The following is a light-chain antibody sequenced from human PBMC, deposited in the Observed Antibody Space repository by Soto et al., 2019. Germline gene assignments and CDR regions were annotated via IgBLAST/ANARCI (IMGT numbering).Light chain of an antibody. CDR2: GNS. CDR3: QSYDSSLRVV. CDR1: SSNIGAGYD. V-gene: IGLV1-40*01. Sequence: QSVLTQPPSVSGAPGQRVTISCTGSSSNIGAGYDVHWYQRLPGTAPKLLIYGNSNRPSGVPDRFSGSKSGTSASLAITGLQAEDEADYYRQSYDSSLRVVFGGGTKLTVL. J-gene: IGLJ2*01.